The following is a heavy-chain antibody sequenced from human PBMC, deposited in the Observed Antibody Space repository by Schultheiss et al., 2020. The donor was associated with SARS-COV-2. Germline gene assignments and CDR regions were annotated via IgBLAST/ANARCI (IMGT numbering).Heavy chain of an antibody. CDR3: ASLLWFGELSFDY. J-gene: IGHJ4*02. Sequence: GGSLRLSCAASGFTFSSYAMSWVRQAPGKGLEWVSYISSSGSTIYYADSVKGRFTISRDNAKNSLYLQMNSLRAEDTAVYYCASLLWFGELSFDYWGQGTLVTVSS. CDR1: GFTFSSYA. V-gene: IGHV3-48*04. D-gene: IGHD3-10*01. CDR2: ISSSGSTI.